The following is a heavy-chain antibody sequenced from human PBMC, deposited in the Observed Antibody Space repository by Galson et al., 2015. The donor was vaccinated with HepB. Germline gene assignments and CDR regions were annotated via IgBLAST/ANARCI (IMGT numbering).Heavy chain of an antibody. CDR3: ARSFRGQQLAWGRY. CDR1: GFTFSSYA. Sequence: SLRLSCAASGFTFSSYAMHWVRQAPGKGLEWVAVISYDGSNKYYADSVKGRFTISRDNSKNTLYLQMNSLRAEDTAVYYCARSFRGQQLAWGRYWGQGTLVTVSS. V-gene: IGHV3-30*04. D-gene: IGHD6-13*01. CDR2: ISYDGSNK. J-gene: IGHJ4*02.